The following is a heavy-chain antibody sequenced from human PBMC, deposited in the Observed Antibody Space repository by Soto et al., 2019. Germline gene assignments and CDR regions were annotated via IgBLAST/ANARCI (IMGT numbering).Heavy chain of an antibody. CDR1: GGSISSGGYY. D-gene: IGHD2-15*01. J-gene: IGHJ4*02. Sequence: QVQLQESGPGLVKPSQTLSLTCTVSGGSISSGGYYWSWIRQHPGKGLEWIGYIYYSGSTYYNPSRQSRLTRSVDTYKNQFSLKLSSVTAADTAVYYCASFQEWGVAAPPFDYWGQGTLVTVSS. CDR2: IYYSGST. CDR3: ASFQEWGVAAPPFDY. V-gene: IGHV4-31*03.